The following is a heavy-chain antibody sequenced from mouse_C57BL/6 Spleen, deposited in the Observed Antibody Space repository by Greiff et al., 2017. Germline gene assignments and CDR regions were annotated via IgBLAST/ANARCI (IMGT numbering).Heavy chain of an antibody. Sequence: VMLVESGPGLVAPSQSLSITCTVSGFSLTSYGVDWVRQPPGKGLEWLGVIWGGGSTNYNSALMSRLSISKDNSKSPVFLKMNSLQTDDTAMYYCAKQADYYGSGYYYAMDYWGQGTSVTVSS. CDR2: IWGGGST. CDR3: AKQADYYGSGYYYAMDY. V-gene: IGHV2-9*01. D-gene: IGHD1-1*01. J-gene: IGHJ4*01. CDR1: GFSLTSYG.